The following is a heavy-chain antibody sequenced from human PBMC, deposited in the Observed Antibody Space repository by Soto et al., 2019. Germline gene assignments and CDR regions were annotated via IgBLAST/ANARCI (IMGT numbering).Heavy chain of an antibody. J-gene: IGHJ4*02. CDR2: IYYSGST. Sequence: PSETLSLTCTVSGVSISSYYWSWIRQPPGKGLEWIGYIYYSGSTNYNPSLKSRVTISVDTSKNQFSLKLSSVTAADTAVYYCARSEGLGYCSGGSCPANYWGQGTLVTVSS. D-gene: IGHD2-15*01. CDR3: ARSEGLGYCSGGSCPANY. CDR1: GVSISSYY. V-gene: IGHV4-59*01.